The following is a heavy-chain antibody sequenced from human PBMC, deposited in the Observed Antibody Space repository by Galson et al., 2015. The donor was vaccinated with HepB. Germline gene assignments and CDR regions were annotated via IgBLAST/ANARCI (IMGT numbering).Heavy chain of an antibody. CDR1: GFTFSSYA. V-gene: IGHV3-23*01. D-gene: IGHD6-13*01. J-gene: IGHJ4*02. Sequence: SLRLSCAASGFTFSSYAMSWVRQAPGKGLEWVSLISGSGGNTYYADSVKGRFTISSDNPKNTLYLQMNSLRAEDTAVYYCAILWAAGSDYWGQGTLVTVSS. CDR2: ISGSGGNT. CDR3: AILWAAGSDY.